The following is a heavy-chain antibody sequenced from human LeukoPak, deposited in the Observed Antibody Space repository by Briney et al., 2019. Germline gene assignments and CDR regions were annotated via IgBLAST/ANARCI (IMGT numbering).Heavy chain of an antibody. Sequence: GGSLRLSCAASGFTFSSFGMHWVRQAPGKGLEWVAVISYDGSNKYYADSVKGRFTISRDSSKNTLYLQMNSLRVEDTAVYYCAKEEYSGSFLDSWGQGTLVTVSS. V-gene: IGHV3-30*18. CDR3: AKEEYSGSFLDS. CDR1: GFTFSSFG. D-gene: IGHD1-26*01. CDR2: ISYDGSNK. J-gene: IGHJ4*02.